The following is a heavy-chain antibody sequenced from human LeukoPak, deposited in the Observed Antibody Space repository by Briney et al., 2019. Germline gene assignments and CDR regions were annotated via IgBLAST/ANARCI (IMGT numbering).Heavy chain of an antibody. V-gene: IGHV3-53*01. CDR2: IYSGGST. CDR1: GFTVSNNY. J-gene: IGHJ4*02. Sequence: GGSLGLSCAASGFTVSNNYMSWVRQAPGKGLEWVSVIYSGGSTNYADSVKGRFTISRDRSKNTLYLQMNSLRAVNTAVYYCARGVNYFDYWGQGTLVTVSS. CDR3: ARGVNYFDY.